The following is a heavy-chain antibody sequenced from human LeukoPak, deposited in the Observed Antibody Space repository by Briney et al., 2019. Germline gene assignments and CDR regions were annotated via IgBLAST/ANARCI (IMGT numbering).Heavy chain of an antibody. Sequence: GGSLRLSCAASGFSFDDYGMSWVRQAPGKGLEWVSGIDWDGGSTAYADSVKGRFTISRHNSKNTLYLQMNSLRDEDTAIYYCASPRDYDTTGYRYDYWGQGTLVTVSS. CDR1: GFSFDDYG. D-gene: IGHD3-22*01. V-gene: IGHV3-20*04. J-gene: IGHJ4*02. CDR3: ASPRDYDTTGYRYDY. CDR2: IDWDGGST.